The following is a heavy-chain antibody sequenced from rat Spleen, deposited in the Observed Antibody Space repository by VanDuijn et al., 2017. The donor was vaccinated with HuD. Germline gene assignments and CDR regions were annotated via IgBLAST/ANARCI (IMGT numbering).Heavy chain of an antibody. CDR3: ARYGYGGYSGSFAY. CDR1: GFTFSDYN. Sequence: EVQLVESGGGLVQPGRSLKLSCAASGFTFSDYNMAWVRQAPKKGLEWVATISSDGSSIYYRDSVKGRFTISRDNAESTLYLQMDSLRSEDTATYYCARYGYGGYSGSFAYWGQGVMVTVSS. J-gene: IGHJ2*01. D-gene: IGHD1-11*01. CDR2: ISSDGSSI. V-gene: IGHV5-7*01.